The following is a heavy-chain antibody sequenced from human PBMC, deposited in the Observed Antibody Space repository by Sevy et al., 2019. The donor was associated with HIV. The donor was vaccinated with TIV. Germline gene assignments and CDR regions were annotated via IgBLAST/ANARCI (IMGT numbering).Heavy chain of an antibody. V-gene: IGHV4-59*01. CDR2: IYYSGST. J-gene: IGHJ1*01. D-gene: IGHD3-3*01. CDR1: GGSISSYY. CDR3: ASGGTYYDFWSGYVPEYFQH. Sequence: SETLSLTCTVSGGSISSYYWSWIRQPPGKGLEWIGYIYYSGSTNYTPSLKSRVTISVDTSKNQFSLKLGSVTAADTAVYYCASGGTYYDFWSGYVPEYFQHWGQGTLVTVSS.